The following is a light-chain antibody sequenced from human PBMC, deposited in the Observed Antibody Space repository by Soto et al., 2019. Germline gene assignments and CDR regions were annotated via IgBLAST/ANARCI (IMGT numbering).Light chain of an antibody. CDR3: QQYGSSPLYT. Sequence: EIVLTQSPGTLSLSPGERATLSCRASQSVSSSYLAWYQQKPGQAPRLLIYGASSRATGIPDRFSGSGSGTDFPLTISRLEPEDFAVDYCQQYGSSPLYTFVQETKLEIK. V-gene: IGKV3-20*01. CDR1: QSVSSSY. CDR2: GAS. J-gene: IGKJ2*01.